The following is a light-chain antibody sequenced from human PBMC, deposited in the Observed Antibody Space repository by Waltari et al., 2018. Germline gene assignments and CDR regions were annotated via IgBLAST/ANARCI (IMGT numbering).Light chain of an antibody. CDR2: DAK. J-gene: IGKJ2*01. V-gene: IGKV3-15*01. Sequence: EVVLTQSPGALSVSPGESATLSCRASRNVGSSLAWYQQTPGQAPRLLVYDAKNRATDVPARFGGSGYGTQFTLTISSLQSEDFGVYYCHQYNYWPPAYTFGQGTKLEIK. CDR1: RNVGSS. CDR3: HQYNYWPPAYT.